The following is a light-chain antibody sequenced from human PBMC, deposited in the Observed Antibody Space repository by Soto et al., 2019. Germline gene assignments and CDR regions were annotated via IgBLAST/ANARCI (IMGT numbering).Light chain of an antibody. CDR1: QRLSSSY. V-gene: IGKV3-20*01. CDR3: QQYGSSPPGT. J-gene: IGKJ1*01. Sequence: EIVLTQSPGTPSLSPGERATLSSRASQRLSSSYLAWYQQKPGQAPRLLIHGASSRATGIPARFSGSGSGTDFTLTISRLEPEDFAVYYCQQYGSSPPGTFGQGTKVE. CDR2: GAS.